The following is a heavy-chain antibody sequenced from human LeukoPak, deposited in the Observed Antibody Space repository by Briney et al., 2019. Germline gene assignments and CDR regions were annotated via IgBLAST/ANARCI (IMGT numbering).Heavy chain of an antibody. Sequence: GGSLRLSCAASGFTFRNYAMNWVRQAPGKGLEWVGRIKSKTDDETTDYAAPVKGRFTISRDDSENTLYLQMNSLKTEDTAVYYCTTDVGYFDFRGQGTLVTVSS. D-gene: IGHD1-26*01. CDR1: GFTFRNYA. J-gene: IGHJ4*02. V-gene: IGHV3-15*01. CDR3: TTDVGYFDF. CDR2: IKSKTDDETT.